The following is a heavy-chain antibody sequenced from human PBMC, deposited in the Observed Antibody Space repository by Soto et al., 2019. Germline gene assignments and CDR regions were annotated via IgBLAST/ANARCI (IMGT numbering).Heavy chain of an antibody. V-gene: IGHV4-4*02. CDR3: ARGYGRNFDY. J-gene: IGHJ4*02. Sequence: SETLALTCASSGGSISSTNWWHWVRQAPGKGLEWIGEIYHSGSTNYNPSLEGRVTISIDKSKNQFYLDLNSVTAADTAVYYCARGYGRNFDYWGQGTLVTVSS. CDR2: IYHSGST. CDR1: GGSISSTNW. D-gene: IGHD5-18*01.